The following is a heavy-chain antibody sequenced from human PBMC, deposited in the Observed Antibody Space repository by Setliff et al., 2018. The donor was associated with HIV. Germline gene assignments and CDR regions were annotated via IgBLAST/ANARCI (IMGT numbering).Heavy chain of an antibody. J-gene: IGHJ3*02. CDR2: THYSGSS. CDR3: ARDVGLCGDAFDI. V-gene: IGHV4-39*07. D-gene: IGHD2-21*01. Sequence: SETLSLTCIVSGGSIRSSSYYWGWIRQPPGKRLEWIGSTHYSGSSYYSPSLKSRVTISLDTSKNQFSLKLSSMTAADTAVYYCARDVGLCGDAFDIWGQGTMVTVSS. CDR1: GGSIRSSSYY.